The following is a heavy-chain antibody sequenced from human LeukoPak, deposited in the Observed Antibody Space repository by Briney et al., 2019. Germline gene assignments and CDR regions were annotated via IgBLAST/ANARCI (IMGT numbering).Heavy chain of an antibody. CDR1: GFTFSSYA. D-gene: IGHD2-2*01. CDR3: VKGHCSSISCYGDY. CDR2: ISSNGGST. J-gene: IGHJ4*02. V-gene: IGHV3-64D*09. Sequence: PGGSLRLACSASGFTFSSYAMHWVRQAPGKGLEYVSAISSNGGSTYYADSVKGRFTISRDNSKNTLYLQMSSLRAEDTAVYYCVKGHCSSISCYGDYWGQGTLVTFSS.